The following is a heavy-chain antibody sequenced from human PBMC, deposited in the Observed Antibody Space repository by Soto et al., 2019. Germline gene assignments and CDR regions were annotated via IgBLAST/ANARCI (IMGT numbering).Heavy chain of an antibody. D-gene: IGHD2-15*01. CDR3: ARGGRCAYSYSMGV. CDR1: GGSISTYY. V-gene: IGHV4-59*01. CDR2: VYYSGST. J-gene: IGHJ6*03. Sequence: SETLSLTCTVSGGSISTYYWSWVRQPPGKGLEWIGYVYYSGSTNYNPSLKSRVTISVDTSKNQFSLKLTSVTAADTAMYYCARGGRCAYSYSMGVWGKGTTVTLSS.